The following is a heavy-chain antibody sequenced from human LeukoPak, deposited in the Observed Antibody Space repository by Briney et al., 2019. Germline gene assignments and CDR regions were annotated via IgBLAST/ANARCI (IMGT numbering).Heavy chain of an antibody. J-gene: IGHJ4*02. Sequence: SVKVSCKASGGTFSSYAISWVRQAPGQGLEWMGGIIPIFGTANYAQKFQGRITITADESTSTAYMELSSLRSEDTAVYYCARDEDSSSSGVGYWGQGTLVTVSS. CDR3: ARDEDSSSSGVGY. V-gene: IGHV1-69*01. CDR1: GGTFSSYA. CDR2: IIPIFGTA. D-gene: IGHD6-6*01.